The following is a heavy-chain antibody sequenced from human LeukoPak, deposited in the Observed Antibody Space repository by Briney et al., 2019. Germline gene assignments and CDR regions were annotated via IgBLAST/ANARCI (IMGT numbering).Heavy chain of an antibody. D-gene: IGHD2-15*01. J-gene: IGHJ3*02. Sequence: ASVKVSCKVSGYTLTELSMHWVRQAHGKGLEWVGGSDPEDGETIYAQKFYGRVRMTEDTSTDTAYMELSSLRSEDTAVYDCATDAVVAATDACDIWGQGTMVTVSS. CDR3: ATDAVVAATDACDI. CDR1: GYTLTELS. CDR2: SDPEDGET. V-gene: IGHV1-24*01.